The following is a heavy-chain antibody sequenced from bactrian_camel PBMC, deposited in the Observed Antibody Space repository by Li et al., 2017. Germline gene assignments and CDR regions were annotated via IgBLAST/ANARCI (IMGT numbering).Heavy chain of an antibody. Sequence: HVQLVESGGGVVEPGGSLTLSCQVSGFTFSTYAMDWIRQAPGKGLEWVLTVSTSGRGIYYSDSVKGRFTISRDNAKSTHYLQLNSLKTEDTAMYYCAKDHSPQGVVAGNPWFAYWGQGTQVTVS. V-gene: IGHV3S1*01. CDR1: GFTFSTYA. CDR2: VSTSGRGI. CDR3: AKDHSPQGVVAGNPWFAY. J-gene: IGHJ4*01. D-gene: IGHD6*01.